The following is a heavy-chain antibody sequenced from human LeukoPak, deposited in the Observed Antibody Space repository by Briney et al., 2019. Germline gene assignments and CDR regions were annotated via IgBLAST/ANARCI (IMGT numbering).Heavy chain of an antibody. D-gene: IGHD3-10*01. J-gene: IGHJ3*02. Sequence: GGSLRLSCAGSVFTFSSYGMHWFRQAPGKGLEWVAFIRYDGSNKYYADSVKGRFTISRDNSKNTLYLQMNSLRAEDTAVYYCAKDGEEEDAFDIWGQGTMVTVSS. V-gene: IGHV3-30*02. CDR3: AKDGEEEDAFDI. CDR2: IRYDGSNK. CDR1: VFTFSSYG.